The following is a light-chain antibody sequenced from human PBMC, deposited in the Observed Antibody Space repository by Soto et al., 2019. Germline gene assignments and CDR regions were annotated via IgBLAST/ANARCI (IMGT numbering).Light chain of an antibody. CDR3: QLRSNWPFFT. Sequence: EIVLTQSPATLSLSPGDSATLSCRASQSVSSRLAWFQQKPGQAPRLLIYDTSTRATGIPARFSGSGSGTDFTLTISSLEPEDFALYYCQLRSNWPFFTFGPGTKVDIK. CDR2: DTS. V-gene: IGKV3-11*01. J-gene: IGKJ3*01. CDR1: QSVSSR.